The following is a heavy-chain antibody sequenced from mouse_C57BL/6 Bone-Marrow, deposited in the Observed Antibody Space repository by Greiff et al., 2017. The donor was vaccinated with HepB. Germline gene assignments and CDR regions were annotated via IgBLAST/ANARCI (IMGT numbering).Heavy chain of an antibody. V-gene: IGHV14-4*01. CDR2: IDPENGDT. D-gene: IGHD2-1*01. CDR1: GFNIKDDY. Sequence: VQLQQSGAELVRPGASVKLSCTASGFNIKDDYMHWVKQRPEQGLEWIGWIDPENGDTEYASKFQGKATITADTSSNTAYLQLSSLTSEYTAVYYCSLWYLYAMDYWGQGTSITVSS. J-gene: IGHJ4*01. CDR3: SLWYLYAMDY.